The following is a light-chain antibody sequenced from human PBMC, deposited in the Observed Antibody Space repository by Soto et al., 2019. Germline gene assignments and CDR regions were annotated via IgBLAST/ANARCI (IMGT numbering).Light chain of an antibody. J-gene: IGKJ2*01. CDR2: GAS. CDR1: QSVSSSY. CDR3: HRYGSSPPYT. Sequence: EIVLTQSPGTLSLSPGERATLSCMASQSVSSSYLAWYQQKPGQAPRLLIYGASSRATGIPDRFSGSRSGTDFTLTISRLEPEDFAVYYCHRYGSSPPYTFGQGTKLEIK. V-gene: IGKV3-20*01.